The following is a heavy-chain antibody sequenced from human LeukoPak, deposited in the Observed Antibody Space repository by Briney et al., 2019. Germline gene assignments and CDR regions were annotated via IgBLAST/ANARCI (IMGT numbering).Heavy chain of an antibody. Sequence: SETLSLTCTVSGGSISSSSYYWGWIRQPPGKGLEWIGYIYYSGSTNYNPSLKSRVTISVDTSKNQFSLKLSSVTAADTAVYYCARLSGTGGYWGQGTLVTVSS. D-gene: IGHD5-12*01. V-gene: IGHV4-61*05. J-gene: IGHJ4*02. CDR2: IYYSGST. CDR3: ARLSGTGGY. CDR1: GGSISSSSYY.